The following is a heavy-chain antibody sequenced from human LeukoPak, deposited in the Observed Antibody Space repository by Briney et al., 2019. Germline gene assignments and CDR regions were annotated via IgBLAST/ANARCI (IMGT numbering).Heavy chain of an antibody. D-gene: IGHD4-17*01. CDR3: ARVTVTTEHFDY. CDR1: GSTFSSYS. V-gene: IGHV3-21*01. J-gene: IGHJ4*02. Sequence: GGSLRLSCAASGSTFSSYSMNWVRQAPGKGLEWVSSISSSSSYIYYADSVKGRFTISRDNAKNSLYLQMNSLRAEDTAVYYCARVTVTTEHFDYWGQGTLVTVSS. CDR2: ISSSSSYI.